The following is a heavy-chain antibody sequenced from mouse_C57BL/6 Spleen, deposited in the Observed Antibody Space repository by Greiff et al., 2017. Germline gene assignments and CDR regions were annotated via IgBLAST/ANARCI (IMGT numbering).Heavy chain of an antibody. Sequence: EVQVVESGGGLVKPGGSLKLSCAASGFTFSSYTMSWVRQTPEKRLEWVATISGGGGNTYYPDSVKGRFTISRDNAKNTLYLQMSSLRSEDTALYYCARYDYDDAMDYWGQRTSVTVSS. CDR1: GFTFSSYT. CDR2: ISGGGGNT. D-gene: IGHD2-4*01. J-gene: IGHJ4*01. V-gene: IGHV5-9*01. CDR3: ARYDYDDAMDY.